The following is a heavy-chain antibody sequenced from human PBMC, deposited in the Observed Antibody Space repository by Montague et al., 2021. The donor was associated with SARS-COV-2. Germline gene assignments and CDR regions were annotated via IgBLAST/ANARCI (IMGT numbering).Heavy chain of an antibody. CDR3: ARRGWFGELL. CDR1: GGSISSSSNY. D-gene: IGHD3-10*01. CDR2: IYYSGST. Sequence: SETLSLTCSVSGGSISSSSNYWGWIRQPPGKGLEWIGNIYYSGSTHYKSSLKSRVTISVDTSKNQFSLKLSSVTAADTAVYYCARRGWFGELLWGQETLVTVSS. J-gene: IGHJ4*02. V-gene: IGHV4-39*01.